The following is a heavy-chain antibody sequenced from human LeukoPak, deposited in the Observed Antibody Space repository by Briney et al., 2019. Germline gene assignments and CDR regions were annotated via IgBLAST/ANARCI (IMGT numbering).Heavy chain of an antibody. CDR1: GFTFSSYD. CDR3: AKERNYYGSGSSTDFDF. Sequence: PGRSLRLSCAASGFTFSSYDMHWVRQAPGKGLEWVAVISYDGANKYYADDSVKGQFTISRDNSRDTLYLQMNSLSAEDTAVYYCAKERNYYGSGSSTDFDFWGQGTLVTVSS. V-gene: IGHV3-30*18. D-gene: IGHD3-10*01. J-gene: IGHJ4*02. CDR2: ISYDGANK.